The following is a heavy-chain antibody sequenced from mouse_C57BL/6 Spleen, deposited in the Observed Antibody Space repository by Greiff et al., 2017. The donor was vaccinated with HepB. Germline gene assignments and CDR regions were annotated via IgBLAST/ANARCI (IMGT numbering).Heavy chain of an antibody. CDR1: GFNIKDDY. Sequence: DVQLQQSGAELVRPGASVKLSCTASGFNIKDDYMHWVKQRPEQGLEWIGWIDPENGDTEYASKFQGKATITADTSSNTAYLQLSSLTSEDTAVYYCTFYYDYDRDWYFDVWGTGTTVTVSS. D-gene: IGHD2-4*01. V-gene: IGHV14-4*01. CDR2: IDPENGDT. J-gene: IGHJ1*03. CDR3: TFYYDYDRDWYFDV.